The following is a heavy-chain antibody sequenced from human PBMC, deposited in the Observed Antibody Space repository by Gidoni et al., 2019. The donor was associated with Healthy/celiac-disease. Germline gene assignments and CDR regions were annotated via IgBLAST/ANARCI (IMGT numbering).Heavy chain of an antibody. J-gene: IGHJ4*02. CDR3: ARTATYYYDSSGLSFDY. V-gene: IGHV3-21*01. D-gene: IGHD3-22*01. CDR2: ISSSSSYI. Sequence: RQAPGKGLEWVSSISSSSSYIYYADSVKGRFTISRDNAKNSLYLQMNSLRAEDTAVYYCARTATYYYDSSGLSFDYWGQGTLVTVSS.